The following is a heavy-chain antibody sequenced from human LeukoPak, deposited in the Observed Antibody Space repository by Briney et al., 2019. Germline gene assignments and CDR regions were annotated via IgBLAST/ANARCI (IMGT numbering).Heavy chain of an antibody. D-gene: IGHD6-13*01. CDR2: IYTSGST. V-gene: IGHV4-4*09. CDR1: GCSISSYS. CDR3: ARHEGSGSEGYSSSFNWFDP. Sequence: SETLSLTCTVSGCSISSYSWSWIRQPPGKGLEWIGYIYTSGSTNYNPSLKSRVTISVDTSKNQFSLKLSSVTAADTAVYYCARHEGSGSEGYSSSFNWFDPWGQGTLVTVSS. J-gene: IGHJ5*02.